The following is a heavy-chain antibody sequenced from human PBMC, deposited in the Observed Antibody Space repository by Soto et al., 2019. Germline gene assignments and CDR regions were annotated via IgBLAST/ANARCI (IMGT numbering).Heavy chain of an antibody. Sequence: GGSLRLSCAASGFTFSSYAMSWVRQAPGKGLEWVSAISGSGGSTYYADSVKGRFTISRDNSKNTLYLQMNSLRAEDTAVYYCAKDPRMVRGVIIGPDIWGQGTMVTV. CDR1: GFTFSSYA. V-gene: IGHV3-23*01. CDR3: AKDPRMVRGVIIGPDI. D-gene: IGHD3-10*01. J-gene: IGHJ3*02. CDR2: ISGSGGST.